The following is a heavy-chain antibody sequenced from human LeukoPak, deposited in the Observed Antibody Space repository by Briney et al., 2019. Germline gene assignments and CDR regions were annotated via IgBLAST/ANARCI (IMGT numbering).Heavy chain of an antibody. Sequence: AGGSLRLSCAASGFTFSSYWMSWVRQAPGKGLEWVANIKQDGSEKYYVDSVKGRFTISRDNGKNSLDLQMNSLRADDTAVYYCARDTLGEGEDANYAVYYFDYWGQGTVVTVSS. CDR3: ARDTLGEGEDANYAVYYFDY. V-gene: IGHV3-7*01. CDR2: IKQDGSEK. D-gene: IGHD4/OR15-4a*01. J-gene: IGHJ4*02. CDR1: GFTFSSYW.